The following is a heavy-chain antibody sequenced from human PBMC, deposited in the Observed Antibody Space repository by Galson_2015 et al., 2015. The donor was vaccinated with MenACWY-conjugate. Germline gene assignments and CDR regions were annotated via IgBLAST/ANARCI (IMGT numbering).Heavy chain of an antibody. V-gene: IGHV3-21*01. J-gene: IGHJ3*02. CDR1: GFTFSSYT. D-gene: IGHD2-2*01. CDR2: ISSSSTYI. CDR3: ARDLSYQPLLHFSETPRGAFDI. Sequence: SLRLSCAASGFTFSSYTMNWVRQAPGKGLEWVSSISSSSTYIYYADSVKGRFTISRDHANNSLYLQMNSLRSDDTALYYCARDLSYQPLLHFSETPRGAFDIWGQGTMVTVSS.